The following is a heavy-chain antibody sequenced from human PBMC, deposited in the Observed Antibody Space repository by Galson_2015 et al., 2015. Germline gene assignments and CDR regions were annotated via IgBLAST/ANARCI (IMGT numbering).Heavy chain of an antibody. J-gene: IGHJ4*02. Sequence: SLRLSCAASGLTFSSYAMTWVRQAPGKGLQWVSVIDGRGGSTYYADSVKGRFTISRDNSKNTLYLQMNSLRAEDTAVYYCAKDSGSSGYYSRDSFDYWGQGTLVTVSS. D-gene: IGHD3-22*01. CDR3: AKDSGSSGYYSRDSFDY. CDR2: IDGRGGST. CDR1: GLTFSSYA. V-gene: IGHV3-23*01.